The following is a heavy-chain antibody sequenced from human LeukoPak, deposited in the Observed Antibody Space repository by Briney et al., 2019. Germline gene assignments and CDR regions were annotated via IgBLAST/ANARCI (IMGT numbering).Heavy chain of an antibody. J-gene: IGHJ4*02. D-gene: IGHD6-13*01. CDR3: ARVSIAAAHFDY. Sequence: PGGSLRLSCAASGFSFSSYEMNWVRQAPGKGLEWVSYISSGGSIISYADSVKGRFTISRDNANNSLYLQMNSLRAEDTAVYYCARVSIAAAHFDYWGQGTLVTVSS. V-gene: IGHV3-48*03. CDR1: GFSFSSYE. CDR2: ISSGGSII.